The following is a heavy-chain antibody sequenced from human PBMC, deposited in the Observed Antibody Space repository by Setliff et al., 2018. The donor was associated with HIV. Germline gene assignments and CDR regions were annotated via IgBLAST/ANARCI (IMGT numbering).Heavy chain of an antibody. D-gene: IGHD1-26*01. CDR3: AREREIVGAGNYMDV. J-gene: IGHJ6*03. Sequence: ASVKVSCKASGYPFSGYGISWVRQAPGQGLEWMGWISAYSGDTNYAQKFQGRLTMTTDTSTSTAYMELSSLRSEDTAVYYCAREREIVGAGNYMDVWGKGTTVTVS. CDR2: ISAYSGDT. CDR1: GYPFSGYG. V-gene: IGHV1-18*01.